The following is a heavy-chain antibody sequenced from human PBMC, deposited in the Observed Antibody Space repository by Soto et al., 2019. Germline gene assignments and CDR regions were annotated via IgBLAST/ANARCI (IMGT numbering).Heavy chain of an antibody. CDR2: ITGSGGDT. Sequence: PGGSLRLSCAASGFTLSGYVMSWVRQAPGKGLEWVSAITGSGGDTYHADSVKGRFTISRDNTKNTLYLQMNSLRAEDTAIYYCARSLGGSSYFSPDYWGQGTLVTVSS. V-gene: IGHV3-23*01. D-gene: IGHD6-13*01. CDR3: ARSLGGSSYFSPDY. CDR1: GFTLSGYV. J-gene: IGHJ4*02.